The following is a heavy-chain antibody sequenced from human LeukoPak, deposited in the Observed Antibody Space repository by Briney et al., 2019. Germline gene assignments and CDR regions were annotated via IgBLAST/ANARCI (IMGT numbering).Heavy chain of an antibody. V-gene: IGHV3-48*04. J-gene: IGHJ3*02. Sequence: PGGSLRLSCAASGFTFSSYSMNWVRQAPGKGLEWVSYISSSSSTIYYADSVKGRFTISRDNAKNSLYLQMNSLRAEDTAVYYCARVGCGGDCYEGAFDIWGQGTMVTVSS. CDR1: GFTFSSYS. CDR3: ARVGCGGDCYEGAFDI. D-gene: IGHD2-21*02. CDR2: ISSSSSTI.